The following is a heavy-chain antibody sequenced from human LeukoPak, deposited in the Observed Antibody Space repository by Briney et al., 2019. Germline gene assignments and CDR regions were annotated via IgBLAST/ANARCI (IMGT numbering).Heavy chain of an antibody. J-gene: IGHJ4*02. CDR1: GFTFSSYG. V-gene: IGHV3-30*03. CDR3: ARAHYDILAGSNFDY. CDR2: ISYDGSNK. Sequence: GGSLRLSCAASGFTFSSYGMHWVRQAPGKGLEWVAAISYDGSNKYYTDSVKGRFTISRDDSKNTLYLQMNSLRAEVTAVYYCARAHYDILAGSNFDYWGQGTLVTVSS. D-gene: IGHD3-9*01.